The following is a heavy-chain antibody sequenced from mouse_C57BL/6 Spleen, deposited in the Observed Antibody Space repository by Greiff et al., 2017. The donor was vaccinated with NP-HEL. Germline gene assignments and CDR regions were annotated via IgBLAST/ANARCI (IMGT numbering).Heavy chain of an antibody. CDR1: GYTFTDYY. CDR3: ARDRVDAFAY. CDR2: INPYNGGT. V-gene: IGHV1-19*01. Sequence: EVKLQQSGPVLVKPGASVKMSCKASGYTFTDYYMNWVKQSHGKSLEWIGVINPYNGGTSYNQKFKGKATLTVDKSSSTAYMELNSLTSEDSAVYYCARDRVDAFAYWGQGTLVTVSA. J-gene: IGHJ3*01. D-gene: IGHD1-1*01.